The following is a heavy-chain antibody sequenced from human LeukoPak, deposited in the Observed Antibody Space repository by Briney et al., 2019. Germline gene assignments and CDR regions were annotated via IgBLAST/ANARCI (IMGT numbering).Heavy chain of an antibody. Sequence: AASVTVSCKASGYTFSGYYMHWVRQAPGQGHEWMGWISPKSGDTNYAQNFQGRVTMTRDTSISTAYMELSRLTSDDTAVYYCARGRDKTTSPAIDYWGQGTLVTVSS. CDR2: ISPKSGDT. CDR1: GYTFSGYY. CDR3: ARGRDKTTSPAIDY. V-gene: IGHV1-2*02. J-gene: IGHJ4*02. D-gene: IGHD2-2*01.